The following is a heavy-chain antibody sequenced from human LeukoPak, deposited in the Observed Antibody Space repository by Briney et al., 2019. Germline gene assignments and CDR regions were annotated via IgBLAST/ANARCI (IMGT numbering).Heavy chain of an antibody. D-gene: IGHD2-21*02. CDR1: GFTFSGSA. CDR2: IRSKANSYAT. Sequence: PGGSLRLSCAASGFTFSGSAMHWVRQASGKGLEWFGRIRSKANSYATAYAASVKGRFTISRDDSKNTAYLQMNSLKTEDTAVYYCTRLWSSSVTGRVYWGQGTLVTVSS. V-gene: IGHV3-73*01. J-gene: IGHJ4*02. CDR3: TRLWSSSVTGRVY.